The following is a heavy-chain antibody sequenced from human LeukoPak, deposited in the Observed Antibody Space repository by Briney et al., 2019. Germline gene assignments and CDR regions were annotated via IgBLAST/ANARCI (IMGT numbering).Heavy chain of an antibody. Sequence: GGSLRLSCAASGFIFDDYALHWVRQAPGKGLEWVSGISWNSGSIGYADSVKGRFTISRDNAKNSLYLQMNSLRAEDTALYYCARGKRGYFSDFDCWGQGTLVTVSS. CDR2: ISWNSGSI. CDR1: GFIFDDYA. J-gene: IGHJ4*02. CDR3: ARGKRGYFSDFDC. V-gene: IGHV3-9*01. D-gene: IGHD5-18*01.